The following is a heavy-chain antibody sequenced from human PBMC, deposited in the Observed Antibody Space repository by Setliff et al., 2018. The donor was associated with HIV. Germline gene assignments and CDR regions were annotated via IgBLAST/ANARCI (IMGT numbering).Heavy chain of an antibody. D-gene: IGHD3-22*01. Sequence: LCLTCTVSGASISGYFWTWMRQVPGKGLEWLGYINYSGETNYNPSLRRRVTISIYTSTNQFSLKIDSMTASDTAIYYCARHAAATISSVWYANAAFDVWGQGTGVTVSS. CDR2: INYSGET. J-gene: IGHJ3*01. CDR1: GASISGYF. V-gene: IGHV4-59*08. CDR3: ARHAAATISSVWYANAAFDV.